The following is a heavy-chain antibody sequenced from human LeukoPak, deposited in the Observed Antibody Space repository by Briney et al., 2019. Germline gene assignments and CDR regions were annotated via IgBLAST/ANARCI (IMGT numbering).Heavy chain of an antibody. V-gene: IGHV1-69*05. CDR1: GGTFSSYA. D-gene: IGHD3-3*01. Sequence: SVKVSCKASGGTFSSYAISWVRQAPGQGLEWMGGIIPIFGTANYAQKFQGRVTITTDESTSTAYMELSSLRSEDTAVYYCASNPKSYDFWSGYTPLVNYYYMDVWGKGTTVTVSS. CDR3: ASNPKSYDFWSGYTPLVNYYYMDV. CDR2: IIPIFGTA. J-gene: IGHJ6*03.